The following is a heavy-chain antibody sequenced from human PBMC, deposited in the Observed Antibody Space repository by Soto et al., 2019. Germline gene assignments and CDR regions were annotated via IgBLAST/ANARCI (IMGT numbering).Heavy chain of an antibody. CDR3: AFPCYGSGNFY. D-gene: IGHD3-10*01. Sequence: QVQLVQSGAAVKKPGASVKVSCKASGYTFSNYLLPWVRQAPGQRLEWMGWINAGNGNTKYSQKFQGRVTLTRDTSASTAYMELSGLRSEGTAVYYCAFPCYGSGNFYWGQGTLVTVSS. J-gene: IGHJ4*02. CDR2: INAGNGNT. V-gene: IGHV1-3*01. CDR1: GYTFSNYL.